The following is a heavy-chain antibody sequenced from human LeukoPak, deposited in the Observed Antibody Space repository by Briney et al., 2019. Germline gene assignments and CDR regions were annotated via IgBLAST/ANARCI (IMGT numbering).Heavy chain of an antibody. CDR2: ISGSGGST. CDR3: ASSGTYYYDSSGYYSVDYFDY. CDR1: GFTFSSYA. J-gene: IGHJ4*02. D-gene: IGHD3-22*01. V-gene: IGHV3-23*01. Sequence: PRGSLRLSCAASGFTFSSYAMSWVRQAPGKGLEWVSAISGSGGSTYYADSVKGRFTISRDNSKNTLYLQMNSLRAEDTAVYYCASSGTYYYDSSGYYSVDYFDYWGQGTLVTVSS.